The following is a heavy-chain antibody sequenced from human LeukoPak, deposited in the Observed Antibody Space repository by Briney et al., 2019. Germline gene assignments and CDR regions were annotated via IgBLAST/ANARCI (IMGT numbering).Heavy chain of an antibody. D-gene: IGHD3-22*01. CDR1: GGTFSSCA. J-gene: IGHJ4*02. CDR2: IIPIFGTA. V-gene: IGHV1-69*13. CDR3: ARPILYYYDSSGQHFDY. Sequence: SVKVSCKASGGTFSSCAISWVRHAPGEGLEWMGGIIPIFGTANYAQKFQGRVTITADESTSTAYMELSSLRSEDTAVYYCARPILYYYDSSGQHFDYWGQGTLVTVSS.